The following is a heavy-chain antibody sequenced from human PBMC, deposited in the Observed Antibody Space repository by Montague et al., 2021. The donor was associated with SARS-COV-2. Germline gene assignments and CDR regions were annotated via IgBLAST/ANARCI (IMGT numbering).Heavy chain of an antibody. CDR1: GGSISSYY. CDR3: ARGSDGPDAFDI. CDR2: IYYSGST. Sequence: SETLSLTCTVSGGSISSYYWSWIRQPPGKGLEWIGYIYYSGSTNXIPSPKSRVTISLDTSKNQFSLKLNSVTAAATAVYYCARGSDGPDAFDIWGQGTMVTVSS. V-gene: IGHV4-59*01. D-gene: IGHD5-18*01. J-gene: IGHJ3*02.